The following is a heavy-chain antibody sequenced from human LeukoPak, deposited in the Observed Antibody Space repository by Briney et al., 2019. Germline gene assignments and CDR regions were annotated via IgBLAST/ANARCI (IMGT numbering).Heavy chain of an antibody. V-gene: IGHV4-30-4*01. CDR3: ARAPVGITMVRGVIIPDY. CDR2: IYYSGST. CDR1: GGSISSGDYY. Sequence: SETLSLTCTVSGGSISSGDYYWSWIRQPPGKGLEWIGYIYYSGSTYYNPSLKSRVTISVDTLKNQFSLKLSSVTAADTAVYYCARAPVGITMVRGVIIPDYWGQGTLVTVSS. D-gene: IGHD3-10*01. J-gene: IGHJ4*02.